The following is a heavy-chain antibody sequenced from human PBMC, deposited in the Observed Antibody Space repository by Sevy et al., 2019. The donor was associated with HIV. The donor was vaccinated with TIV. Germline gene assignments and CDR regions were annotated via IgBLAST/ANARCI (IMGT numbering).Heavy chain of an antibody. CDR3: ARFYDFGSGSPPPHYDCALDA. D-gene: IGHD3-3*01. CDR2: SDVCGNEI. CDR1: GFTFSDYY. V-gene: IGHV3-11*01. J-gene: IGHJ6*01. Sequence: GGSLRLSCLASGFTFSDYYMAWIRQVPGKGLEWVSYSDVCGNEIDYVDSVGGRFTLSRDNAENSLYLQMNSLTAEDPAVYYCARFYDFGSGSPPPHYDCALDAWGQGTTVTVSS.